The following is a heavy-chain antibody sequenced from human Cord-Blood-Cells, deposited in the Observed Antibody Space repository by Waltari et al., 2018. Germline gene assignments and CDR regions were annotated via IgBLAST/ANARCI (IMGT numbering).Heavy chain of an antibody. Sequence: QVQLHQWGAGLLKPSETLSLTCAVYGGSFSGYYWSWIRQPPGKGLEWIGEINHSGSTNYNPSLKSRVTISVDTSKNQFSLKLSSETDADTAVYYCARGCDIVVVPAAIAYFKHWGQGTLVTVSS. CDR3: ARGCDIVVVPAAIAYFKH. CDR1: GGSFSGYY. CDR2: INHSGST. D-gene: IGHD2-2*02. V-gene: IGHV4-34*01. J-gene: IGHJ1*01.